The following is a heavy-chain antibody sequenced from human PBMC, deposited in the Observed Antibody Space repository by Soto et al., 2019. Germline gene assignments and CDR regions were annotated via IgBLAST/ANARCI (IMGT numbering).Heavy chain of an antibody. V-gene: IGHV3-23*01. CDR1: GFTFSTYA. CDR2: ISSSGDAT. Sequence: GGSLRLSCAASGFTFSTYAMTWVRQAPGKGLEWVSIISSSGDATYYVDSVKGRFTISRDNSRNTLNLQMNSLRAEDTAVYYCAKNGDFFCWRMDVWRQGTTV. J-gene: IGHJ6*02. CDR3: AKNGDFFCWRMDV. D-gene: IGHD3-3*01.